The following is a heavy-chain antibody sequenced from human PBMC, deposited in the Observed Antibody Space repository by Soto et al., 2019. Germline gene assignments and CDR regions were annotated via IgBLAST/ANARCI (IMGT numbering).Heavy chain of an antibody. CDR1: GFTFRRFT. V-gene: IGHV3-21*01. Sequence: PGGSLRLSCAASGFTFRRFTMNWVRQAPGKGLEWVSTISSNSPYIYYTDALRGRFTISRDNAKNSLHLQMNSLRAEDTAVYYCTRDAARDSSARGWFDPWGPGTLVTVSS. D-gene: IGHD6-13*01. CDR2: ISSNSPYI. CDR3: TRDAARDSSARGWFDP. J-gene: IGHJ5*02.